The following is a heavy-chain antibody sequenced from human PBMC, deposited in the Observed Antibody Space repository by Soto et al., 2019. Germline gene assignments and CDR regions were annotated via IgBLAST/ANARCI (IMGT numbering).Heavy chain of an antibody. CDR1: GFTFTNYA. V-gene: IGHV3-23*01. D-gene: IGHD5-12*01. CDR2: ISGGGGST. J-gene: IGHJ4*02. Sequence: EVQLLESGGDLIQPGGSLRLSCAASGFTFTNYAMTWVRQAPGKGLEWVSSISGGGGSTYYEDSVRGRFTISSDSSKNTLYLQMDSLRAEDTAVYHWAKAATDGYNLGFDSWGQGTLVTVSS. CDR3: AKAATDGYNLGFDS.